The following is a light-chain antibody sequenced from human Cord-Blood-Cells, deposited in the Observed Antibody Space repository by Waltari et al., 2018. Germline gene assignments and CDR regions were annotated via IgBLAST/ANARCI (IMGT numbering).Light chain of an antibody. CDR2: EVS. Sequence: QSALTQPASVSGSPGQSITISCTGTSSDVGGYNYVSWYQQHPGKAPKLMIYEVSTRPSGVANRCSGSKSGNTASLTISGLQAEDEADYYCSSYTSSSTKVFGGGTKLTVL. CDR1: SSDVGGYNY. V-gene: IGLV2-14*01. CDR3: SSYTSSSTKV. J-gene: IGLJ2*01.